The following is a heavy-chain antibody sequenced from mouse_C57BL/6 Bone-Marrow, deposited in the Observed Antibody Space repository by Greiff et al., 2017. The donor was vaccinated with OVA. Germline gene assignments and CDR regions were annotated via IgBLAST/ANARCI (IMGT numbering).Heavy chain of an antibody. V-gene: IGHV1-75*01. Sequence: QVQLQQSGPELVKPGASVKISCKASGYTFTDYYINWVKQRPGQGLEWIGWIFPGSGSTYYNEKFKGKATLTVDQSSSTAYMLLSSLTSEDSAVYFCATLLRGDFDVWGTGTTVTVSS. CDR2: IFPGSGST. D-gene: IGHD1-2*01. CDR1: GYTFTDYY. CDR3: ATLLRGDFDV. J-gene: IGHJ1*03.